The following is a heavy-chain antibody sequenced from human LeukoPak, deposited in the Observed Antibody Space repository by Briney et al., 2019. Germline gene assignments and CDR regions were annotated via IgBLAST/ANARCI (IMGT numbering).Heavy chain of an antibody. CDR1: GFAFSSYA. Sequence: PGGSLRLSCAASGFAFSSYAMSWVRQAPGKGLEWVSAIVGSGGSTYYADSVKGRFTNSRDNSKDTLYLQMNSLRAEDTAVYYCAKDITRLPAAGTYGGTWGQGTLVTDSS. CDR3: AKDITRLPAAGTYGGT. D-gene: IGHD6-13*01. J-gene: IGHJ5*02. CDR2: IVGSGGST. V-gene: IGHV3-23*01.